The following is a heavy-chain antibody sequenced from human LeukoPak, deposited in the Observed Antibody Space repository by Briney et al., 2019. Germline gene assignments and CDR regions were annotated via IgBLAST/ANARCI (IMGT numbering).Heavy chain of an antibody. Sequence: GESLKISCAASGFTFSSYDMHWVRQATGKGLEWVSAIGTAGDTYYPGSVKGRFTISRENAKNSLYLQMNSLRAGDTAVYYCARLGYDYDAFDIWGQGTMVTVSS. V-gene: IGHV3-13*01. CDR3: ARLGYDYDAFDI. CDR2: IGTAGDT. J-gene: IGHJ3*02. D-gene: IGHD5-12*01. CDR1: GFTFSSYD.